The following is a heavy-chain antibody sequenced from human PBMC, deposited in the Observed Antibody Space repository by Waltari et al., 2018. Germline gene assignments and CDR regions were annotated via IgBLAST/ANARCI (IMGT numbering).Heavy chain of an antibody. CDR2: IGYDGSNK. Sequence: QVQLVESGGGVVQPGRSLRLSCAASGFTFSSYGMHWVRQAPGKGLEWVAVIGYDGSNKYYADSGKGRFTISRDNSKNTLYLQMNSLRAEDTAVYYCARDPRAAYYGSGIGDAFDIWGQGTMVTVSS. V-gene: IGHV3-33*01. CDR1: GFTFSSYG. J-gene: IGHJ3*02. CDR3: ARDPRAAYYGSGIGDAFDI. D-gene: IGHD3-10*01.